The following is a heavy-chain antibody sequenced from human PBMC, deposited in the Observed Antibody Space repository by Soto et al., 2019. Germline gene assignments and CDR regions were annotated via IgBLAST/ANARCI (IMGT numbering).Heavy chain of an antibody. D-gene: IGHD3-22*01. V-gene: IGHV4-30-2*01. J-gene: IGHJ4*02. CDR3: VSLGGDYYDSSRLDY. Sequence: SETLSLTCAVSGGSISSGGYSWSWIRQPPGKGLEWIGYIYHSGSTYYNPSLKSRVTISVDRSKNQFSLKLSSVTAADTAVYYCVSLGGDYYDSSRLDYWGQGTLVTVSS. CDR1: GGSISSGGYS. CDR2: IYHSGST.